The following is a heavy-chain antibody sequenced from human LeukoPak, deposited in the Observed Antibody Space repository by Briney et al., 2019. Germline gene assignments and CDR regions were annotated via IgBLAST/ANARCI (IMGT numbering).Heavy chain of an antibody. CDR3: ASPTYYYDSSGYYGAFDI. D-gene: IGHD3-22*01. J-gene: IGHJ3*02. CDR2: IIPIFGTA. Sequence: SVTVSCKASGGTFSSYAISWVRRAPAQGLEWMGRIIPIFGTANYAQKFQGRVTITTDESTSTAYMELSSLRSEDTAVYYCASPTYYYDSSGYYGAFDIWGQGTMVTVSS. CDR1: GGTFSSYA. V-gene: IGHV1-69*05.